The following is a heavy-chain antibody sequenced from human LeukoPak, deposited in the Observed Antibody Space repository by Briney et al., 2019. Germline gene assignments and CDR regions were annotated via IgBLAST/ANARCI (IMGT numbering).Heavy chain of an antibody. CDR2: TRNNVRSYTT. CDR3: ARADPDSSGHYYFHY. V-gene: IGHV3-72*01. Sequence: GGSLRLSCAASGFTLSDHYMDWVRQAPGKGLEWIGRTRNNVRSYTTEYAASVNGRFTISRDDSDNSLYLQMNSLRTEDTAAYYCARADPDSSGHYYFHYWGQGTLVTVPS. J-gene: IGHJ4*02. D-gene: IGHD3-22*01. CDR1: GFTLSDHY.